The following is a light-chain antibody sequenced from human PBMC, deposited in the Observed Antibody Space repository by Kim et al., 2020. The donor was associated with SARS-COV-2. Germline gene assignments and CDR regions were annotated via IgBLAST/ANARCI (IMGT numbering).Light chain of an antibody. J-gene: IGKJ1*01. CDR3: QQYGNAPRT. Sequence: GKRAPLSCRARQDVSSSYLAWYQQKPGQAPRRLIYGASSRATGIPDRFSGSGSGTDFTLTISRLEPEDFAVYYCQQYGNAPRTFGQGTKVDIK. V-gene: IGKV3-20*01. CDR1: QDVSSSY. CDR2: GAS.